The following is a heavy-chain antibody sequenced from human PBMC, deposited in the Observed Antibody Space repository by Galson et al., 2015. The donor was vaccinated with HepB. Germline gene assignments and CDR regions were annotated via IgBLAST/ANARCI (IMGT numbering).Heavy chain of an antibody. Sequence: SLRLSCAASGFTFSDHYMDWVRQAPGKGLEWVGRTRNKANSYTTEYAASVKGRFTISRDDSKNSLYLQMNSLKTEDTAVYYCAREGWYYYDTRGAFDIWGQGTMVTVSS. CDR1: GFTFSDHY. D-gene: IGHD3-22*01. CDR3: AREGWYYYDTRGAFDI. J-gene: IGHJ3*02. CDR2: TRNKANSYTT. V-gene: IGHV3-72*01.